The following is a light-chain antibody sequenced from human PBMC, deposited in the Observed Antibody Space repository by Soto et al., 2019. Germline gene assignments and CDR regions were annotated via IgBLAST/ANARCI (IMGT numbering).Light chain of an antibody. CDR2: AAS. CDR3: QQSYSTPIELPPIT. CDR1: QSISSY. J-gene: IGKJ4*01. Sequence: DIQMTQSPSSLSASVGDRVTITCRASQSISSYLNWYQQKPGKAPKLLIYAASSLQSGVPSRFSGSGSGTDFTLTISSLQPEDFATYYCQQSYSTPIELPPITFGGGTKVEIK. V-gene: IGKV1-39*01.